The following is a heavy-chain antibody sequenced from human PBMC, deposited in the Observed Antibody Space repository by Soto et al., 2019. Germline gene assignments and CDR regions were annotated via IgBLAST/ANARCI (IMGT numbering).Heavy chain of an antibody. CDR3: AAGGYSYGYAGYYYYGMDV. Sequence: QMQLVQSGPEVKKPGTSVKVSCKASGFTFTSSAVQWVRQARGQRLEWIGWIVVGSGNTNYAQKFQDRVTITRDMSTSTAYMELSSLRSEDTAVYYCAAGGYSYGYAGYYYYGMDVWGQGTTVTVSS. J-gene: IGHJ6*02. V-gene: IGHV1-58*01. D-gene: IGHD5-18*01. CDR1: GFTFTSSA. CDR2: IVVGSGNT.